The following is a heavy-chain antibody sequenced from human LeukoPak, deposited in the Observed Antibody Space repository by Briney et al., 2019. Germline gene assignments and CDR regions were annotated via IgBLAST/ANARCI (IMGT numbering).Heavy chain of an antibody. D-gene: IGHD3-22*01. CDR2: IYYSGST. CDR3: ARGGYYYDSSGYVGY. Sequence: PSQTLSLTCTVSGGSISSGGYYWGWIRQHPGKGLEWIGYIYYSGSTYYNPSLKSRVTISVDTSKNQFSLKLSSVTAADTAVYYCARGGYYYDSSGYVGYWGQGTLVTVSS. CDR1: GGSISSGGYY. J-gene: IGHJ4*02. V-gene: IGHV4-31*03.